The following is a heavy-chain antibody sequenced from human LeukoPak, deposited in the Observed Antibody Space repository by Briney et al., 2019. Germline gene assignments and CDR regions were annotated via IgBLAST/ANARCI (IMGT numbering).Heavy chain of an antibody. D-gene: IGHD3-10*01. CDR3: ARHYYGSGSYYNSGVGAFDI. J-gene: IGHJ3*02. Sequence: KSSETLSLTCAVYGGSFSGYYWSWIRQPPGKGLEWIGEINHSGSTNYNPSLKSRVTISVDTSKNQFSLKLSSVTAADTAVYYCARHYYGSGSYYNSGVGAFDIWGQGTMVTVSS. CDR1: GGSFSGYY. V-gene: IGHV4-34*01. CDR2: INHSGST.